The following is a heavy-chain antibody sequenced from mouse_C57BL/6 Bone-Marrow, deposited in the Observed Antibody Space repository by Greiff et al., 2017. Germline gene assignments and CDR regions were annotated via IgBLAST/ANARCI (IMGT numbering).Heavy chain of an antibody. CDR3: TRGFAY. Sequence: LQASGAELVRPGASVTLSCKASGYTFTDYEMHWVKQTPVPGLEWIGAIDPETGGTAYNQKFKGKAILTADKSSSTAYMELRSLTSEDSAVYYCTRGFAYWGQGTLVTVSA. J-gene: IGHJ3*01. CDR2: IDPETGGT. V-gene: IGHV1-15*01. CDR1: GYTFTDYE.